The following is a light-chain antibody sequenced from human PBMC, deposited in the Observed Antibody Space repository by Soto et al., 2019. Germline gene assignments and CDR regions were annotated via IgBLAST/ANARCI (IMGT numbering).Light chain of an antibody. J-gene: IGKJ1*01. CDR1: HSISIIF. CDR2: GAS. V-gene: IGKV3-20*01. CDR3: QQRT. Sequence: EIVLTQSPGTLSLSPGERATLSCRASHSISIIFLAWYQQKPGQAPRLVFYGASGRATGIPDRFSGSGSGTDFTLTISSLEPEDFAVYYCQQRTFGQGTKVDNK.